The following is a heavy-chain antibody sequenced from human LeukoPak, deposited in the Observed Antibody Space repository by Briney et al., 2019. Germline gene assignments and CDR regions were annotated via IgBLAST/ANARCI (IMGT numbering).Heavy chain of an antibody. Sequence: PSETLSLTCAVYGGSFSGYYWSWIRQPPGKGLEWIGEINHSGSTNYNPSLKSRVTISVDTSKNQFSLKLSSATAADTAVYYCARAVTTVTTPNYFDYWGQGTLVTVSS. J-gene: IGHJ4*02. CDR3: ARAVTTVTTPNYFDY. V-gene: IGHV4-34*01. CDR1: GGSFSGYY. D-gene: IGHD4-17*01. CDR2: INHSGST.